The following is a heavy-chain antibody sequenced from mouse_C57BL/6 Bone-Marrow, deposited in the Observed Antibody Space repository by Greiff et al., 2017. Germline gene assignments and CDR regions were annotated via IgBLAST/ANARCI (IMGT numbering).Heavy chain of an antibody. Sequence: QVHVKQSGAELVRPGTSVKMSCKASGYTFTNSWIGWAKQRPGHGLEWIGDIYPGGGSTNYTEQFKGKATPPADKSSSTAYMQCSSLTAEDSAIYYCARRGDGYRTFAMDYWGQGTSVTVSS. CDR1: GYTFTNSW. CDR3: ARRGDGYRTFAMDY. D-gene: IGHD2-3*01. V-gene: IGHV1-63*01. CDR2: IYPGGGST. J-gene: IGHJ4*01.